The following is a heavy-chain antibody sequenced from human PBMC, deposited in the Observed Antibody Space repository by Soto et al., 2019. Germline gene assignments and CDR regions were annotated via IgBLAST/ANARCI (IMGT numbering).Heavy chain of an antibody. CDR3: ARVVRYFDPPYGKDV. J-gene: IGHJ6*02. D-gene: IGHD3-9*01. V-gene: IGHV3-23*01. Sequence: EVQLLESGEGLVQPGGSLKLSCAASGFTFSNYAMSWVRQAPGKGLEWVSGIGSSGSNTYYADSVKGRFTISRDNSKNTLFLQMNSLRAEDTAEYYCARVVRYFDPPYGKDVWGQGTTVTVSS. CDR1: GFTFSNYA. CDR2: IGSSGSNT.